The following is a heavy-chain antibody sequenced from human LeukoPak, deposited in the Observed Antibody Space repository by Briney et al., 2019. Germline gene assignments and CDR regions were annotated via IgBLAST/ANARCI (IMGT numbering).Heavy chain of an antibody. J-gene: IGHJ4*02. D-gene: IGHD4-23*01. CDR3: AKDSEFGYGGIDFDY. CDR1: GFTFSNYW. Sequence: GGSLRLSCAASGFTFSNYWMSWVRQAPGKGLEWVSGISGSGGSTYHADSVKGRFTISRDNSKNTLYLQMNSLRAEDTAVYYCAKDSEFGYGGIDFDYWGQGTLVTVSS. CDR2: ISGSGGST. V-gene: IGHV3-23*01.